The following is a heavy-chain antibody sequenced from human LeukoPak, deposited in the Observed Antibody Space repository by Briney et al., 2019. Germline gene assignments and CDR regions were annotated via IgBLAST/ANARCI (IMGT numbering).Heavy chain of an antibody. V-gene: IGHV4-34*01. CDR3: ARSYGSGSYEYYFDY. D-gene: IGHD3-10*01. J-gene: IGHJ4*02. CDR1: GGSFSGYY. Sequence: SETLSLTCAVYGGSFSGYYSSWIRQPPGKGLEWIGEINHSGSTNYNPSLKSRVTISVDTSKNQFSLKLSSVTAADTAVYYCARSYGSGSYEYYFDYWGQGTLVTVSS. CDR2: INHSGST.